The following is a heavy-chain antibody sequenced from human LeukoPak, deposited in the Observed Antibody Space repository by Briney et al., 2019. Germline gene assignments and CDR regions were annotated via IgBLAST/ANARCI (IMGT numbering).Heavy chain of an antibody. V-gene: IGHV3-15*01. D-gene: IGHD6-19*01. CDR2: IKSKTDGGTT. Sequence: KPGGPLRLFCAASGFHFTNAWMIWVRQATGKGLEWVGRIKSKTDGGTTDYAAPVKGRFTISRDDSKFTLYLQMNSLKIEDTAVYYCTTSRYWGQGTLVTVSS. J-gene: IGHJ4*02. CDR1: GFHFTNAW. CDR3: TTSRY.